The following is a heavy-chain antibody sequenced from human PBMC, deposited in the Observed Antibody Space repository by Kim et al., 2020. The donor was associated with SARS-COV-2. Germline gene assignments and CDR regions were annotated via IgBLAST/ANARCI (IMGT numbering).Heavy chain of an antibody. CDR3: AKDADYYGSGSYHPY. J-gene: IGHJ4*02. V-gene: IGHV3-23*01. D-gene: IGHD3-10*01. Sequence: DSVKGRFTISRDNSKNTLYLQMNSLRAEDTAVYYCAKDADYYGSGSYHPYWGQGTLVTVSS.